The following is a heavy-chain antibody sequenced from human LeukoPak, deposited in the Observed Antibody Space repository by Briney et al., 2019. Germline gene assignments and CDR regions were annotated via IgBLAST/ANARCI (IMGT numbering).Heavy chain of an antibody. CDR2: IWYDGSDK. J-gene: IGHJ4*02. V-gene: IGHV3-33*06. Sequence: GGSLRLSCAASGFTFNTYGMHWVRQAPGRGLEWVAVIWYDGSDKYYAESVKGRFTISRDNSKNTLSLQMNSLRVEDTAMYSCAKGVGRTSGRNPDYWGQGTLVTVSS. CDR3: AKGVGRTSGRNPDY. D-gene: IGHD2-8*02. CDR1: GFTFNTYG.